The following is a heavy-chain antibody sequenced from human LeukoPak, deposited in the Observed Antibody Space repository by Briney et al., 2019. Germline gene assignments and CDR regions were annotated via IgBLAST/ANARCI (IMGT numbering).Heavy chain of an antibody. V-gene: IGHV5-51*01. Sequence: GESPKISCKGSGYSFTSYWIGWVRQMPGKGLEWMGIIYPGDSDTRYSPSFQGQVTISADKSISTAYLQWSSLKASDTAMYYCARQGNYDFWSGYYTLHYYYYMDVWGKGTTVTVSS. D-gene: IGHD3-3*01. CDR3: ARQGNYDFWSGYYTLHYYYYMDV. CDR1: GYSFTSYW. CDR2: IYPGDSDT. J-gene: IGHJ6*03.